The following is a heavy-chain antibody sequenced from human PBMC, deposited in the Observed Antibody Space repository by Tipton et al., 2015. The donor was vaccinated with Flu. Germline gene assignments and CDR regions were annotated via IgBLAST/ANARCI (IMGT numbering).Heavy chain of an antibody. D-gene: IGHD6-13*01. V-gene: IGHV3-30*03. CDR1: GFTFSSYG. Sequence: SLRLSCAASGFTFSSYGMHWVRQAPGKGLEWVAVISYDGSNKYYADSVKGRFTISRDNSKNTLYLQTNSLRAEDTAVYYCATSPDHSSSWYGEYWGQGTLVTVSS. J-gene: IGHJ4*02. CDR3: ATSPDHSSSWYGEY. CDR2: ISYDGSNK.